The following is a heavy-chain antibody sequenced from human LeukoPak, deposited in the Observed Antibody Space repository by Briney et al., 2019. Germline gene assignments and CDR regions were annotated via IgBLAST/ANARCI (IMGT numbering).Heavy chain of an antibody. CDR1: GYTFTGYY. Sequence: ASVKVSCKASGYTFTGYYMHWVRQAPGQGLEWMGWINPNSGGTNYAQKFQGWVTMTRDTSISTAYMELSRLTSDDTAVYYCARGGDSGPLYSFDYWGQGTLVTVSS. CDR2: INPNSGGT. D-gene: IGHD1-26*01. V-gene: IGHV1-2*04. CDR3: ARGGDSGPLYSFDY. J-gene: IGHJ4*02.